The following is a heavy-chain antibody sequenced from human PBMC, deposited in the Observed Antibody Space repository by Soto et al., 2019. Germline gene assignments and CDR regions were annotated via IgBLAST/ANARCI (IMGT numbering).Heavy chain of an antibody. CDR3: AKDRIGAPGKGYYYGMDV. J-gene: IGHJ6*02. CDR1: GFTFSSYA. D-gene: IGHD6-13*01. CDR2: VSGSGDST. V-gene: IGHV3-23*01. Sequence: GGSLRLSCAASGFTFSSYAMSWVRQTPGKGLEWVSTVSGSGDSTYYADSVKGRFTITRDNSENTVYLQMNSLRAEDTAVFYCAKDRIGAPGKGYYYGMDVWGQGTTVTVSS.